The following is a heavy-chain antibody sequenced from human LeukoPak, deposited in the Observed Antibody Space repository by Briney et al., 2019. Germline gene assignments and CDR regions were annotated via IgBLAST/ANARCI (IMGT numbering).Heavy chain of an antibody. CDR1: GFTFSNYW. J-gene: IGHJ4*02. CDR3: ARDRGGHFDY. D-gene: IGHD2-15*01. CDR2: IKEDGSEK. Sequence: GGSLRLSCAASGFTFSNYWMSWVRQAPGKGLEWVANIKEDGSEKDYVDSVKCRFTISRDNAKNSLYLHMNSLRAEATAVYYCARDRGGHFDYWGQGTLVTVSS. V-gene: IGHV3-7*01.